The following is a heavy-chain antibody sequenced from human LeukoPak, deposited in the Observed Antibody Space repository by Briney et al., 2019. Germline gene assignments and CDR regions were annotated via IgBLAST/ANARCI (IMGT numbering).Heavy chain of an antibody. V-gene: IGHV3-30*02. CDR1: GFTFTNYG. CDR2: IKYDGSSK. CDR3: VKGRDYYMDV. Sequence: GGSLRLSCAASGFTFTNYGMHWVRLAPGKGLEWVAFIKYDGSSKYYADSVKGRFTISRDNSKSTLYLQMNSLRTEDTAIYYCVKGRDYYMDVWGKGTTVTTSS. J-gene: IGHJ6*03.